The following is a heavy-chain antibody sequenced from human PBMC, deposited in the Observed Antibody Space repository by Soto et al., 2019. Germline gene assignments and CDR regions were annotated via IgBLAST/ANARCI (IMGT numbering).Heavy chain of an antibody. D-gene: IGHD3-22*01. CDR3: ARQGSSGYCWFDP. J-gene: IGHJ5*02. Sequence: PGESLKISCKSSGYSFTSYWISWVRQMPGKGLEWMGRIDPSDSYTNYSPSFQGHVTISADKSISTAYLQWSSLKASDTAMYYCARQGSSGYCWFDPWGQGTLVIVSS. CDR1: GYSFTSYW. V-gene: IGHV5-10-1*01. CDR2: IDPSDSYT.